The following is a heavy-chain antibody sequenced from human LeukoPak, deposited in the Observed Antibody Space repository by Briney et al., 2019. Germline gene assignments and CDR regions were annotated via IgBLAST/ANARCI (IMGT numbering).Heavy chain of an antibody. V-gene: IGHV3-30-3*01. Sequence: GGSLRLSCAASGFTFSSYAMHWVRRAPGKGLEWVAVISYDGSNKYYADSVKGRFTISRDNSKNTLYLQMNSLRAEDTAVYYCASSGALGYYYYYGMDVWGQGTTVTVSS. CDR3: ASSGALGYYYYYGMDV. J-gene: IGHJ6*02. D-gene: IGHD1-26*01. CDR2: ISYDGSNK. CDR1: GFTFSSYA.